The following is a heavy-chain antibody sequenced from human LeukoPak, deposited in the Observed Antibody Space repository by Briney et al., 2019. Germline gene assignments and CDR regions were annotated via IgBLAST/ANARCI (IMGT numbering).Heavy chain of an antibody. CDR3: ASYYSSSSYFDY. J-gene: IGHJ4*02. D-gene: IGHD6-6*01. Sequence: SETLSLTCTVSGGSISSYYWSWFRQPPGKGLEWIGYIYTSGSTNYNPSLKSRVPISVDTSKNQFSLKLSSVTAADTAVYYCASYYSSSSYFDYWGQGTLVTVSS. CDR1: GGSISSYY. V-gene: IGHV4-4*09. CDR2: IYTSGST.